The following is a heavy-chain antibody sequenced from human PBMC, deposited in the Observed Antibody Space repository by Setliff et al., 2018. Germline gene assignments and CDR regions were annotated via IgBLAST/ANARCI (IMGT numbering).Heavy chain of an antibody. V-gene: IGHV4-34*01. CDR1: GGSFSDYY. CDR2: INHSGST. CDR3: ARTGTYRYFDY. J-gene: IGHJ4*02. Sequence: SETLSLTCGASGGSFSDYYWTWIRQTPGKGLEWIGEINHSGSTKCNPSLKSRVTISVDTPKNQFSLELTSVTAADAAVYYCARTGTYRYFDYWGQGILVTSPQ. D-gene: IGHD1-1*01.